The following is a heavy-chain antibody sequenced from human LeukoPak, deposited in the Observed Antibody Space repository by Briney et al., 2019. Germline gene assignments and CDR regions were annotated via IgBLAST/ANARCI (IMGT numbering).Heavy chain of an antibody. Sequence: GGSLRLSCAASGFTFSSYGMHWVRQAPGKGLEWVAIIWYDGSNKYYADSVKGRFTISRDNSKNTLYLQMNSLRAEDTAVYYCARDWYPHSSGYYPYYFDYWGQGTLVTVSS. D-gene: IGHD3-22*01. V-gene: IGHV3-30*02. CDR1: GFTFSSYG. CDR3: ARDWYPHSSGYYPYYFDY. J-gene: IGHJ4*02. CDR2: IWYDGSNK.